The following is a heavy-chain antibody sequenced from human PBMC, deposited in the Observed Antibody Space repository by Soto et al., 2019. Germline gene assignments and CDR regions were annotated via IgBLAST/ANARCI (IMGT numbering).Heavy chain of an antibody. Sequence: SVKVSCKASGGTLSSYAISWVRQAPGQGLEWMGGIIPIFGTANYAQKFQGRVTITADESTSTAYMELSSLRSEDTAVYYCAREGYSGPYGMDVWGQGTTVTVSS. CDR2: IIPIFGTA. CDR3: AREGYSGPYGMDV. J-gene: IGHJ6*02. D-gene: IGHD1-26*01. V-gene: IGHV1-69*13. CDR1: GGTLSSYA.